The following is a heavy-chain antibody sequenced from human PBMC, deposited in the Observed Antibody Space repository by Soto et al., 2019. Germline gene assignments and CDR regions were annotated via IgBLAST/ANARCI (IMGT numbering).Heavy chain of an antibody. CDR2: ISDGGDTA. Sequence: PGGSLRLSCAASGFTFSNYAMTWVRQAPGKGLEWVSSISDGGDTASYADSVKGRFTISRDNSKNTLYLQMNSLRAEDTAVYYCAKATRDITMIVVAHRYAFDIWGQGTMVTVSS. V-gene: IGHV3-23*01. D-gene: IGHD3-22*01. J-gene: IGHJ3*02. CDR3: AKATRDITMIVVAHRYAFDI. CDR1: GFTFSNYA.